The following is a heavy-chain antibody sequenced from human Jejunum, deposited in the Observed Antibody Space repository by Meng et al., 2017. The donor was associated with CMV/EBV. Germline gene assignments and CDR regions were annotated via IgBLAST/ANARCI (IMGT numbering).Heavy chain of an antibody. D-gene: IGHD3-22*01. J-gene: IGHJ4*02. CDR1: GYTFTNYL. CDR2: LNPTDGFT. V-gene: IGHV1-46*01. CDR3: ARGSSNYYGFDS. Sequence: QVQLVQLGAEVTKPGPSSQLSCNASGYTFTNYLLHWVRPAPGQGLEWMGVLNPTDGFTTYAQKFQRRVTMTSDTSTSTVYMDLGSLNSEDTSLYYCARGSSNYYGFDSWGQGTLVTVSS.